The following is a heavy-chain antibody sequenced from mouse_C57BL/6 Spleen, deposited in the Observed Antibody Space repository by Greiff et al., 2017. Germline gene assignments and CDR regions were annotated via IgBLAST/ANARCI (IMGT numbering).Heavy chain of an antibody. CDR2: IDPEDGDT. CDR1: GFNIKDYY. D-gene: IGHD1-1*01. J-gene: IGHJ2*01. Sequence: EVQLQQSGAELVRPGASVKLSCTASGFNIKDYYMHWVKQRPEQGLEWIGRIDPEDGDTAYAPKFQGKATMTAGTSSNTAYLQLSSLTSEDSAVYYCTTGGSDYFDYWGQGTTLTVSS. CDR3: TTGGSDYFDY. V-gene: IGHV14-1*01.